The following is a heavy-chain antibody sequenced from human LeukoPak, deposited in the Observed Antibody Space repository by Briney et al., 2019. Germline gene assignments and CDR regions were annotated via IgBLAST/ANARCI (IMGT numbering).Heavy chain of an antibody. Sequence: SETLSLTCAVYGGSFSGYYWSWIRQPPGKGLEWIGEINHSGSTNYNPSLKSRVTISVDTSKNQFSLKLSSVTAADTAVYYCARELRGYSGYDSMEYYFDYWGQGTLVTVSS. CDR2: INHSGST. CDR1: GGSFSGYY. D-gene: IGHD5-12*01. J-gene: IGHJ4*02. CDR3: ARELRGYSGYDSMEYYFDY. V-gene: IGHV4-34*01.